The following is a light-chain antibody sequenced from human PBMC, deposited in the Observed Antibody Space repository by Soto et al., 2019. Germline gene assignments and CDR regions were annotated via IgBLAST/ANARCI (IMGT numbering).Light chain of an antibody. CDR2: EVS. J-gene: IGLJ2*01. CDR3: CSYAGSSTL. CDR1: SSDVGSYNL. Sequence: QSALAQPASVSGSPGQSITISCTGTSSDVGSYNLVSWYQQHPGKAPKLMIYEVSKRPSGVSNRFSGSKSGNTASLTIPGLQAEDEADYYCCSYAGSSTLFGGGTKVTVL. V-gene: IGLV2-23*02.